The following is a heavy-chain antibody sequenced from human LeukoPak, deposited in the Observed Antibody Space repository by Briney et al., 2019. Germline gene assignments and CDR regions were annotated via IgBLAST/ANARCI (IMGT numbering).Heavy chain of an antibody. D-gene: IGHD3-3*01. CDR3: ARVTYYDFWSGYYPFDY. J-gene: IGHJ4*02. CDR1: GGSFSGYY. V-gene: IGHV4-34*01. CDR2: INHSGST. Sequence: PSETLSLTCAVYGGSFSGYYWSWIRQPPGKGLEWIGEINHSGSTNYNPSLKSRVTISVDTSKNQFSLKLSSVTAADTAVYYCARVTYYDFWSGYYPFDYWGQGTLVTVSS.